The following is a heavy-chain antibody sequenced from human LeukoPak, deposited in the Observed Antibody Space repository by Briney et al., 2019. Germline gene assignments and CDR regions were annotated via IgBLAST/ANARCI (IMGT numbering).Heavy chain of an antibody. CDR3: ARVPYGSGSFNWLDP. J-gene: IGHJ5*02. CDR2: INSDGSST. D-gene: IGHD3-10*01. V-gene: IGHV3-74*01. CDR1: GFTFSSYW. Sequence: GGSLRLSCAASGFTFSSYWMHWVRQAPGKGLVWVSRINSDGSSTSYADSVKGRFTISRDNAKNTLYLQMNSLRAEDTAVYYCARVPYGSGSFNWLDPWGQGTLVTVSS.